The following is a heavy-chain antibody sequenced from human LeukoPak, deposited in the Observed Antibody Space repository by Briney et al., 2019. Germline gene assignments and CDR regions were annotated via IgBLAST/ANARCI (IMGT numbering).Heavy chain of an antibody. CDR3: AHTILMAGLYYFDY. Sequence: ESGPTLVKPTQTLTLTCTFSGFSLSTSGVGVGWIRQPPGKALEWLALIYWDDDKRYGPSLKSRLTITKDTSKNRVVLIMTNMDPVDTATYYCAHTILMAGLYYFDYWGQGTLVTVSS. CDR2: IYWDDDK. D-gene: IGHD3-3*01. V-gene: IGHV2-5*05. J-gene: IGHJ4*02. CDR1: GFSLSTSGVG.